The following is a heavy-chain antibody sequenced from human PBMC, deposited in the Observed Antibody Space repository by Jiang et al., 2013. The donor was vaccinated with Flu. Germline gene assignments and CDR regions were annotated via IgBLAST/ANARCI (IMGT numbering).Heavy chain of an antibody. CDR1: GFTFSTYA. CDR3: AKGRPRGHIVVVTAMLLDY. CDR2: ISGSGGST. J-gene: IGHJ4*02. Sequence: QLLESGGGLVQPGGSLRLSCVASGFTFSTYAMSWVRQAPGKGLEWVSAISGSGGSTYYADSVKGRFTISRDNSKKTLYLQMNSLRAEDTAVYYCAKGRPRGHIVVVTAMLLDYWGQGTLVTVSS. V-gene: IGHV3-23*01. D-gene: IGHD2-21*02.